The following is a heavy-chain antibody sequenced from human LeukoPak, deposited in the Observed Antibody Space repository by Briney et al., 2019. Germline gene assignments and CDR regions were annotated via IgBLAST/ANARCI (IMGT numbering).Heavy chain of an antibody. Sequence: GGSLRLSCAASGFSFSNHGMNWVRQAPGKGLEWLSGVSPPGGGTYYADSVKGRFTISRDNSKNMLYLQMNSLRAEDTAVYYCARDLRTYGAFDMWGQGTMVTVSS. J-gene: IGHJ3*02. CDR2: VSPPGGGT. CDR1: GFSFSNHG. CDR3: ARDLRTYGAFDM. D-gene: IGHD2-8*01. V-gene: IGHV3-23*01.